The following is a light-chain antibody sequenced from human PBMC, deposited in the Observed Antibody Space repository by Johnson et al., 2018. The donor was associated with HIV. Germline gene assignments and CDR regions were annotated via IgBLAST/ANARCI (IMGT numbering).Light chain of an antibody. CDR1: SSNIGNNY. CDR3: GTWDSSLSLLYV. V-gene: IGLV1-51*02. CDR2: ENN. J-gene: IGLJ1*01. Sequence: QSVLTQPPSVSAAPGQKVTISCSGSSSNIGNNYVSWYQQLPGTAPKLLIYENNKRPSGIPDRFSGSKSGTSATLGITGLQTGDEADYYCGTWDSSLSLLYVSGTGTKVTVL.